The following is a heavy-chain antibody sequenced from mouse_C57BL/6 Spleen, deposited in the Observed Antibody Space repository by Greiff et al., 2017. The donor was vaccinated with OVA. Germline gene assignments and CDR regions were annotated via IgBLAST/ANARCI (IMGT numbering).Heavy chain of an antibody. Sequence: QVQLKESGPELVKPGASVKISCKASGYAFSSSWMNWVKQRPGKGLEWIGRIYPGDGDTNYNGKFKGKATLTADKSSSTAYMQLSSLTSEDSAVYFCASPYYYGSSYPYFDYWGQGTTLTVSS. CDR3: ASPYYYGSSYPYFDY. V-gene: IGHV1-82*01. CDR1: GYAFSSSW. J-gene: IGHJ2*01. CDR2: IYPGDGDT. D-gene: IGHD1-1*01.